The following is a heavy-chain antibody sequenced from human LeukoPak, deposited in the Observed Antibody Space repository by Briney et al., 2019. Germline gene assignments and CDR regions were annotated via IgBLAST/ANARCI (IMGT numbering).Heavy chain of an antibody. CDR1: GFNFSSYS. D-gene: IGHD3-3*01. V-gene: IGHV3-48*01. CDR2: ISSSSSII. Sequence: PGGSLRLSCAASGFNFSSYSMNWVRQAPGKGLEWVSYISSSSSIIYYADSVKGRLTISRDNAKNSLYLQMNSLRAEDTAVYYCARDNRPSNDFWSGYYLIGWFDPWGQGTLVTVSS. J-gene: IGHJ5*02. CDR3: ARDNRPSNDFWSGYYLIGWFDP.